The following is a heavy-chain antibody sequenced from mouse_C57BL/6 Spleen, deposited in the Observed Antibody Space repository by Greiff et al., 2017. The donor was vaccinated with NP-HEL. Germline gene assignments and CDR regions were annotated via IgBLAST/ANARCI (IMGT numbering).Heavy chain of an antibody. D-gene: IGHD1-1*01. Sequence: EVQRVESGGGLVQPKGSLKLSCAASVFTFNTYAMHWVRQAPGKGLEWVARIRSKSSNYATYYADSVKDRFTISRDDSQSMLYLQMNNLKTEDTAMYYCVSSQDSYYYGSSYWYFDVWGTGTTVTVSS. J-gene: IGHJ1*03. V-gene: IGHV10-3*02. CDR2: IRSKSSNYAT. CDR1: VFTFNTYA. CDR3: VSSQDSYYYGSSYWYFDV.